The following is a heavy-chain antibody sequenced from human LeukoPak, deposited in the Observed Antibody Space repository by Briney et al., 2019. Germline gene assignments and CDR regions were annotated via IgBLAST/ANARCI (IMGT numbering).Heavy chain of an antibody. CDR3: AELGITMIGGV. J-gene: IGHJ6*04. V-gene: IGHV3-48*03. Sequence: GGSLRLSCAASGFTFSSYEMNWDRQAPGKGLEWVTYISSSGSTIYYADSVKGRFTISRDNAKNSLYLQMNSLRAKDTAVYYCAELGITMIGGVCGKGTTVTTSS. D-gene: IGHD3-10*02. CDR1: GFTFSSYE. CDR2: ISSSGSTI.